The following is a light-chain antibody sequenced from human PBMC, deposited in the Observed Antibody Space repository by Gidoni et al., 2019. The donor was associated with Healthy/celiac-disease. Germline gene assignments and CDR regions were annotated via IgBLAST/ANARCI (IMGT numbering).Light chain of an antibody. CDR3: QSYDSSLSGSV. CDR2: GNS. CDR1: SSNIGAGYD. V-gene: IGLV1-40*01. J-gene: IGLJ3*02. Sequence: VLTRPPSVSGAPGQRVTISCTGSSSNIGAGYDVHWYQQLPGTAPKLLIYGNSNRPSGVPDRFSGSKSGTSASLAITGLQAEDEADYYCQSYDSSLSGSVFGGGTKLTVL.